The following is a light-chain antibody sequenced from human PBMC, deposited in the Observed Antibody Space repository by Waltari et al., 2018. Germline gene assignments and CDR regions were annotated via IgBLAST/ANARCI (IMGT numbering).Light chain of an antibody. CDR2: DVS. CDR1: SSDVGGYNY. V-gene: IGLV2-23*02. J-gene: IGLJ3*02. Sequence: QSALTQPASVSGSPGQSITISCTGTSSDVGGYNYVSWYQQHPGKAPKVMIYDVSKRPSGVSTRFSGSKSGNTASLTISGLQAEDEADYYCCSYAGSSTWVFGGGTKLTVL. CDR3: CSYAGSSTWV.